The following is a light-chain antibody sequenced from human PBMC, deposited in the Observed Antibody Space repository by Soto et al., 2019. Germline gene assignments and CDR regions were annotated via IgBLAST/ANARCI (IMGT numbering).Light chain of an antibody. V-gene: IGLV1-47*01. CDR1: SSNIGSKY. CDR3: AAWDSNLGGPA. J-gene: IGLJ2*01. Sequence: LTQPPSASGTPGQRVTISCSGSSSNIGSKYVYWYQQLPGTAPKLLMYRNNQRPSGVPDRFSGSKSGTSASLAISGLRSEDEADYHCAAWDSNLGGPAFGGGTKLTVL. CDR2: RNN.